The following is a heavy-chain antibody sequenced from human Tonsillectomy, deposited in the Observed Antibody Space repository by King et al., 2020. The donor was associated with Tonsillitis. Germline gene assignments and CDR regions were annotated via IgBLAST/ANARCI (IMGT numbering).Heavy chain of an antibody. J-gene: IGHJ4*02. V-gene: IGHV4-39*07. D-gene: IGHD1-26*01. CDR3: AGHGSTIVEATGFDY. Sequence: LQLQESGPGLVKPSETLSLTCTVSGGSISSNSYFWGWIRQPPGKGLEWIGSIYYRGTTYYNPSLKSRVTISVDTSKNQFSLKLSSVTAADTAVFYCAGHGSTIVEATGFDYWGQGTLVTVSS. CDR1: GGSISSNSYF. CDR2: IYYRGTT.